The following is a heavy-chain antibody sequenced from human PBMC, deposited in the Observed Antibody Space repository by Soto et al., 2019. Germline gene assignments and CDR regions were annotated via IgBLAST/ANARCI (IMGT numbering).Heavy chain of an antibody. V-gene: IGHV1-46*01. CDR3: ARSRATTGLYNFYGMDV. J-gene: IGHJ6*02. CDR1: GYTFSRYY. D-gene: IGHD1-1*01. Sequence: QVQLVQSGAEVRKPGASVKVSCKASGYTFSRYYIHWVRQAPGQGPEGMGIINPSGYSTNYAQKCQGRVTMTRDTSTSTVYMELNSLSSEDTAVDYWARSRATTGLYNFYGMDVWGQGTMVTVSS. CDR2: INPSGYST.